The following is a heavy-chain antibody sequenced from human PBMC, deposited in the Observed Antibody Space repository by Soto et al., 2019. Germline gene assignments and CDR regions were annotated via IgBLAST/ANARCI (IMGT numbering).Heavy chain of an antibody. CDR1: GGSMSSYY. D-gene: IGHD3-3*01. V-gene: IGHV4-4*07. J-gene: IGHJ5*02. Sequence: QVRLQQSGPGLVNPSETLSLTCTVSGGSMSSYYWTWIRQPAGKGLEWIGRVYSSGGTHYNPSLKSRVTISLDTSKNQFSLRLLSVTDADTAVYYCARGQRFSDWFDPWGQGTLVTVSS. CDR3: ARGQRFSDWFDP. CDR2: VYSSGGT.